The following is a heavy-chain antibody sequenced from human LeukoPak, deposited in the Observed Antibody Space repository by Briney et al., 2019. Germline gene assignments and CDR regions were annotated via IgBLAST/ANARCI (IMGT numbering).Heavy chain of an antibody. Sequence: GGPLRLSCAASGFTFSSYAMHWVRQAPGKGLEWVAVISYDGSNKYYADSVKGRFTISRDNSKNTLYLQMNSLRAEDTAVYYCARDIAVAGSGYYYYGMDVWGQGTRVTVSS. D-gene: IGHD6-19*01. CDR1: GFTFSSYA. V-gene: IGHV3-30-3*01. J-gene: IGHJ6*02. CDR2: ISYDGSNK. CDR3: ARDIAVAGSGYYYYGMDV.